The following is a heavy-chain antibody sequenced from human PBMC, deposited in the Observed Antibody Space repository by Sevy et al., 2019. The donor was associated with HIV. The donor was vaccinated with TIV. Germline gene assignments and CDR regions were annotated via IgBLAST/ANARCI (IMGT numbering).Heavy chain of an antibody. CDR2: IKQDGSEK. D-gene: IGHD2-21*02. CDR1: RFTFSSYW. CDR3: ARDLGGDYYFDY. Sequence: GGSLRLSCAASRFTFSSYWMSWVRQAPGKGLEWVANIKQDGSEKYYVDSVKGRFTISRDNAKNSLYLQMNSLRAEDTAVYYCARDLGGDYYFDYWGHGTLVTVSS. J-gene: IGHJ4*01. V-gene: IGHV3-7*01.